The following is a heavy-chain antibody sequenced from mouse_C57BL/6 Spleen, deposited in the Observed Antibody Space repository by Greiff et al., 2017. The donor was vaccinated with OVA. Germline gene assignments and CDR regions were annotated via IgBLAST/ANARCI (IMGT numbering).Heavy chain of an antibody. V-gene: IGHV5-9-1*02. CDR1: GFTFSSYA. CDR2: ISSGGDYI. D-gene: IGHD1-1*01. Sequence: EVNVVESGEGLVKPGGSLKLSCAASGFTFSSYAMSWVRQTPEKRLEWVAYISSGGDYIYYADTVKGRFTISRDNARNTLYLQMSSLKSEDTAMYYCTRLDYGEAMDYWGQGTSVTVSS. CDR3: TRLDYGEAMDY. J-gene: IGHJ4*01.